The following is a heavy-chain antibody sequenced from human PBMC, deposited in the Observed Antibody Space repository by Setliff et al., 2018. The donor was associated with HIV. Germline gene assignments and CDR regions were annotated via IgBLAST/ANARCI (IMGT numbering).Heavy chain of an antibody. V-gene: IGHV3-30*02. CDR2: IWNDGTNK. D-gene: IGHD1-20*01. CDR3: GTSTNNWAPDGFDI. J-gene: IGHJ3*02. Sequence: PGGSLRLSCAASGFSFSSYGMHWVRQAPGKGLEWLALIWNDGTNKQYGDSVKGRFTISRDNSKNTLYLQMTSLSTEDTALYYCGTSTNNWAPDGFDIWGQGTKVTVSS. CDR1: GFSFSSYG.